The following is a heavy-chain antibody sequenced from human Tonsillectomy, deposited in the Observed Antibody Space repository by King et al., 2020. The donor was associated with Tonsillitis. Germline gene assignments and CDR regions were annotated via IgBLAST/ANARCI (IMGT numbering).Heavy chain of an antibody. D-gene: IGHD3-22*01. CDR2: IYYSGST. CDR3: ARHRSAPYYYDSSGYYGGYYYYYMDV. V-gene: IGHV4-59*08. J-gene: IGHJ6*03. Sequence: VQLQESGPGLVKPSETLSLTCTVSGGSISSYYWSWIRQPPGKGLEWIGYIYYSGSTNYNPSLKSRVTISVDTSKNQFSLKLSSVTAADTAVYYCARHRSAPYYYDSSGYYGGYYYYYMDVWGKGTTVTVSS. CDR1: GGSISSYY.